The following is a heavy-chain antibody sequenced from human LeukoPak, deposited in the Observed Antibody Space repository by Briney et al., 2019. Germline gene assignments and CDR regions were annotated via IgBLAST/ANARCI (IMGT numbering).Heavy chain of an antibody. CDR3: ASFEYYDILTGYYLRDY. D-gene: IGHD3-9*01. CDR1: GFTFSSYE. V-gene: IGHV3-48*03. J-gene: IGHJ4*02. CDR2: ISSSGSTI. Sequence: GGSLRLSCAASGFTFSSYEMNWVRQAPGKGLEWVSYISSSGSTIYYADSVKGRFTISRDNAKNSLYLQMNSLRAEDTAVYYCASFEYYDILTGYYLRDYWGQGTLVTVSS.